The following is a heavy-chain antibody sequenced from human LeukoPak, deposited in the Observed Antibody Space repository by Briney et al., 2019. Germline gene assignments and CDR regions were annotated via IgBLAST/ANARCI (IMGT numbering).Heavy chain of an antibody. J-gene: IGHJ4*02. CDR3: ARLRPEYSNFFDH. V-gene: IGHV4-30-2*05. Sequence: LRLSCAASGFTFSSYAMSWIRQPPGKGLEWIGNIYHSGGPYYNPSLKSRVVMSVDTSKNQFSLRMNSVTAADTAVYYCARLRPEYSNFFDHWGQGALVTVSS. D-gene: IGHD4-11*01. CDR2: IYHSGGP. CDR1: GFTFSSYA.